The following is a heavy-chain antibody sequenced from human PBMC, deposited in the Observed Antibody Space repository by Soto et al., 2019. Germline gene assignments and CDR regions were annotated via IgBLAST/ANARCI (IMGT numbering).Heavy chain of an antibody. D-gene: IGHD7-27*01. CDR3: ARDLSWGSNWYYYMDG. V-gene: IGHV3-48*01. CDR1: GFILSDCA. CDR2: ISSSSSVI. Sequence: GGSLRLSCATSGFILSDCAMNWVRQAPGKGLEWVSYISSSSSVIDYADSVKGRFTVSRDNARNSLYLQMNSLRAEDTAVYYCARDLSWGSNWYYYMDGWGKGTTVTFSS. J-gene: IGHJ6*03.